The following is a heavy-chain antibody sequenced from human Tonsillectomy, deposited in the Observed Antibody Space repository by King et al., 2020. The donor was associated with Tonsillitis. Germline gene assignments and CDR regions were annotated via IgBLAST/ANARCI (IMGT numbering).Heavy chain of an antibody. D-gene: IGHD3-3*02. J-gene: IGHJ4*02. Sequence: QLVQSGAEVKKPGASVKVSCKASGYPFTSYAMHWVRQAPGQRLEWMGWINTGNGNTKYSQKFQGRVTITRDTSASTAYMELSSLRSEDTAVFYCARPFMADLPSPPFVYWGQGTLVTVSS. CDR1: GYPFTSYA. CDR3: ARPFMADLPSPPFVY. CDR2: INTGNGNT. V-gene: IGHV1-3*04.